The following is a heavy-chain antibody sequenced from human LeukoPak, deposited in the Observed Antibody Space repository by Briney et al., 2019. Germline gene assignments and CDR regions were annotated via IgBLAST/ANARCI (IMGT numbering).Heavy chain of an antibody. CDR1: GFTFSSYA. V-gene: IGHV3-23*01. CDR2: ISGSGGST. D-gene: IGHD5-24*01. Sequence: GGSLRLSCAASGFTFSSYAMSWVRQAPGKGLEWVSAISGSGGSTYYADSVKGRFTISRDNSNNTLYLQMNSLRADDTAVYYRAREGKWLQLRYFDYWGQGTLVTVSS. CDR3: AREGKWLQLRYFDY. J-gene: IGHJ4*02.